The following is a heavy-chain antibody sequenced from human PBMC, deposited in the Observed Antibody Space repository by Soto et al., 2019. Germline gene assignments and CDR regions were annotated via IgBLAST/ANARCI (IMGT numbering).Heavy chain of an antibody. D-gene: IGHD6-13*01. Sequence: QITLKESGPTLVKPTQTLTLTCTFSGFSLSTSGVGVGGIRQPPGKALEWLALIYWDDDKRYSPSLKSRLTITKDTSKNQVVLTMTNMDPVDTATYYCAHRLRATAAAGTGFDYWGQGTLVTVSS. CDR1: GFSLSTSGVG. CDR3: AHRLRATAAAGTGFDY. CDR2: IYWDDDK. V-gene: IGHV2-5*02. J-gene: IGHJ4*02.